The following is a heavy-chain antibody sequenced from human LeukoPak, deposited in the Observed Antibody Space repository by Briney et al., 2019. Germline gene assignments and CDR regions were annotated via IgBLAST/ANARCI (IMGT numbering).Heavy chain of an antibody. Sequence: PGGSLRLSCAASGFTFDDYAMHWVRQAPGKGLEWVSLISWDGGSTYYADSVKGRFTISRDNSKNSLYLQMNSLQAEDTALYYCAKGVRELAAGGGSDYWGQGTLVTVSS. CDR2: ISWDGGST. CDR3: AKGVRELAAGGGSDY. D-gene: IGHD3-10*01. V-gene: IGHV3-43D*04. J-gene: IGHJ4*02. CDR1: GFTFDDYA.